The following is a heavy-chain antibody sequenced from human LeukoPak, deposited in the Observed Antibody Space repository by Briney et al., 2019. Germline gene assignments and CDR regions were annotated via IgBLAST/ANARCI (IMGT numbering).Heavy chain of an antibody. Sequence: PGGSLRLSCAASGFTLRSYGMHWVRQAQGKGLEGVAFIRYDGSNKYYADSVKGRFTISRDNSKNTLYLQMNSLRAEDTAVYYCAKDQRTVTTPYYFDYWGQGTLVTVSS. J-gene: IGHJ4*02. CDR2: IRYDGSNK. CDR1: GFTLRSYG. CDR3: AKDQRTVTTPYYFDY. V-gene: IGHV3-30*02. D-gene: IGHD4-17*01.